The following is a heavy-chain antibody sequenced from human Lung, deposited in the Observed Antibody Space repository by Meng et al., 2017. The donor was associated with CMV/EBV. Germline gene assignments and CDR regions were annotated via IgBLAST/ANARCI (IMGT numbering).Heavy chain of an antibody. J-gene: IGHJ1*01. V-gene: IGHV4-4*02. D-gene: IGHD3-10*01. CDR3: LRRSGGSV. CDR1: GDSITNHNW. Sequence: HGPWRASGPALVKPSETLSPTCAVSGDSITNHNWWAWVRQPPGKGLEWIGEIPHRGSSAYNPSLKSRVSMSIDKSKNQFSLKLTSVTAADTAVYHCLRRSGGSVWGQGTLVTVSS. CDR2: IPHRGSS.